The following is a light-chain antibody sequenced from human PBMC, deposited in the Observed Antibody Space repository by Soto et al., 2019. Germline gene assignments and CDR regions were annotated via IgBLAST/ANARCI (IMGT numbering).Light chain of an antibody. CDR1: QSVPSNF. Sequence: EIVLTQSPGTLSLSPGERATLSCRASQSVPSNFLAWYQQKPGQAPILLIYGVSRRATGIPDRFSGSGSGTDFTLTISRLEPEDFAVYSCQQYDSSWPFGQGTKVEIK. CDR3: QQYDSSWP. V-gene: IGKV3-20*01. J-gene: IGKJ1*01. CDR2: GVS.